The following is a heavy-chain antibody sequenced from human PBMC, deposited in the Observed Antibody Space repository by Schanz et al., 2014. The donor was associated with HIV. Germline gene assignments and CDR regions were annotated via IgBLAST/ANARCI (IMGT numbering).Heavy chain of an antibody. J-gene: IGHJ6*02. CDR2: ISGSVGST. CDR3: ARMEQLIIGYYYGMDV. D-gene: IGHD3-16*01. CDR1: GFTFDDYA. Sequence: EVQLVESGGGLVQPGRSLRLSCAASGFTFDDYAMHWVRQAPGKGLEWVSSISGSVGSTYYADSVKGRFTISRDNSKNTLYLQMHSLRAEDTAVYYCARMEQLIIGYYYGMDVWGQGTLVTVSS. V-gene: IGHV3-23*04.